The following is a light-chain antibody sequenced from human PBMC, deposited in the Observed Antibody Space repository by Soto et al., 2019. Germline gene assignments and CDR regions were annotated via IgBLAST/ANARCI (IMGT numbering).Light chain of an antibody. V-gene: IGKV1-33*01. J-gene: IGKJ4*01. Sequence: DIQMTQSPSSLSASVGDRVTITCQASQDITHYLNWYQQKPGKAPKLLIYDASNLETGVPSRFSGSGSGTDFTFTISSLQPEDIATYYCQQYENLPLTFGGGTKVEIK. CDR3: QQYENLPLT. CDR1: QDITHY. CDR2: DAS.